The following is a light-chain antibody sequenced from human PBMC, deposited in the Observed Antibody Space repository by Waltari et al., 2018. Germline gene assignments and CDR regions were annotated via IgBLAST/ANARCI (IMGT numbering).Light chain of an antibody. Sequence: DIQMTQPPSTLSASVGDRVTSTCRASQSISDWLAWYQQKPGKAPELLIYKTPILESGVTSRFSGSGSGTEFTLTITSLQPDDFATYFCQHYNSYSPGTFGQGTKVEIK. V-gene: IGKV1-5*03. CDR2: KTP. J-gene: IGKJ1*01. CDR1: QSISDW. CDR3: QHYNSYSPGT.